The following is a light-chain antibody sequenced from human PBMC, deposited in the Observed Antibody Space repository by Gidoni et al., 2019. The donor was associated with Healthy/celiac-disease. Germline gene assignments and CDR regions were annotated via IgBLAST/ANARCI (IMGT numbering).Light chain of an antibody. V-gene: IGKV3-11*01. CDR3: QQRSNWPPVWT. J-gene: IGKJ1*01. CDR2: DAS. CDR1: QSVSSY. Sequence: EIVLTQSPATLSLSPGERATLSCRASQSVSSYLASYQQKPGQAPRLLIYDASNRATGIPARFSGSGSGTDFTLTISSLEPEDFAVYYCQQRSNWPPVWTFGQGTKVEIK.